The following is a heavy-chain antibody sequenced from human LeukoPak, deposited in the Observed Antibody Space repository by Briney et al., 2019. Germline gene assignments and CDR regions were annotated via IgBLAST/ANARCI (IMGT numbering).Heavy chain of an antibody. CDR3: AREGGSIDWFDH. Sequence: ASVTVSCKASGYTFTSYDINWVRQATGQGLEWMGWMNTNSGNTGYAQKFQGRVTMTRNTSISTAYMELSSLRSEDTAVYYCAREGGSIDWFDHWGQGTLVTVSS. D-gene: IGHD3-16*01. J-gene: IGHJ5*02. V-gene: IGHV1-8*01. CDR1: GYTFTSYD. CDR2: MNTNSGNT.